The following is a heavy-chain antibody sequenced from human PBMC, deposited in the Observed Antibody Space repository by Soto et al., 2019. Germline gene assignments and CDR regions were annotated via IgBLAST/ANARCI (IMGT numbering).Heavy chain of an antibody. D-gene: IGHD5-18*01. V-gene: IGHV4-39*01. CDR1: GCSISSYY. CDR3: RTAMVQGAYYYYYGMDV. J-gene: IGHJ6*02. Sequence: LETLSLTCTVSGCSISSYYWGWIRQPPGKGLEWIGSIYYSGSTYYNPSLKSRVTISVDTSKNQFSLKLSSVTAADTAVYYCRTAMVQGAYYYYYGMDVWGQGTTVTVSS. CDR2: IYYSGST.